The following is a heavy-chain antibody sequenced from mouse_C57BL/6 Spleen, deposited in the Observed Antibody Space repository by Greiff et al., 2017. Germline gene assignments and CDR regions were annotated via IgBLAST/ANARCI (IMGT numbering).Heavy chain of an antibody. Sequence: QVQLQQSGAELVKPGASVKLSCKASGYTFTEYTIHWVKQRSGQGLEWIGWFYPGSGSIKYNEKFEDKATLTADKSSSTVYMELSRLTSEDSAVYFGARHEGAYYSNLYAMDYWGQGTSVTVSS. V-gene: IGHV1-62-2*01. CDR1: GYTFTEYT. CDR2: FYPGSGSI. J-gene: IGHJ4*01. D-gene: IGHD2-5*01. CDR3: ARHEGAYYSNLYAMDY.